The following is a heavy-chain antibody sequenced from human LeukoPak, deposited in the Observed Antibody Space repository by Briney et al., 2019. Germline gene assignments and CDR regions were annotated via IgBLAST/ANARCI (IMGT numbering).Heavy chain of an antibody. J-gene: IGHJ4*02. Sequence: GGSLRLSCAASGFTFSSYAMHWVRQAPGKGLEWVAVISYDGSNKYYADSVMGRFTISRDNSKSTLYLQMNNLRAEDTAIYYCARVGSRYCSGANCYDGFWGQGTLVSVSS. CDR3: ARVGSRYCSGANCYDGF. CDR1: GFTFSSYA. V-gene: IGHV3-30-3*01. D-gene: IGHD2-15*01. CDR2: ISYDGSNK.